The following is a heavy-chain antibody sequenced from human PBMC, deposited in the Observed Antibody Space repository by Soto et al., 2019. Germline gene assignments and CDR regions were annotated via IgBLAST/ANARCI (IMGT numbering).Heavy chain of an antibody. Sequence: SETLSLTCTVSGGSISSGGYYWSWIRQHPGKGLEWIGYIYYSGSTYYNPSLKSRVTISVDTSKNQFSLKLSSVTAADTAVYYCARDGTSRSWYSSSAFDIWGQGTMVTVSS. CDR3: ARDGTSRSWYSSSAFDI. J-gene: IGHJ3*02. CDR1: GGSISSGGYY. CDR2: IYYSGST. V-gene: IGHV4-31*03. D-gene: IGHD6-13*01.